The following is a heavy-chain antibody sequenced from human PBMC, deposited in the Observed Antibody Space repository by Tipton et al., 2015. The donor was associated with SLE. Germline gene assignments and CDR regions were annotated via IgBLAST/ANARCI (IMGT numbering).Heavy chain of an antibody. V-gene: IGHV3-74*01. CDR3: AGGTGYFDP. CDR1: GSDFTFSKNW. CDR2: INSDGSST. J-gene: IGHJ4*02. Sequence: GSLRLSCVTSGSDFTFSKNWMNWVRQAPGKGLVWVSRINSDGSSTSNADSVKGRFTISRDNAKNSLYLQMNRLRADDTAVYYCAGGTGYFDPWGQGTPVTVSS.